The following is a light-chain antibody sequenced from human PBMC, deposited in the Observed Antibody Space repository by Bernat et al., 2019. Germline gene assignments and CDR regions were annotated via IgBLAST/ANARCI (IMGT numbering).Light chain of an antibody. CDR3: QAWGNCTHVV. Sequence: QLVLTQSPSASASLGASVKLTCTLSSGHSSYAIAWHQQQPEKGPRYLMKLNSDGSHSKGDGIPDRFSGSSSGAERYLPLSSLQSEDEADYYRQAWGNCTHVVFGGGTKLTVL. CDR1: SGHSSYA. J-gene: IGLJ2*01. CDR2: LNSDGSH. V-gene: IGLV4-69*01.